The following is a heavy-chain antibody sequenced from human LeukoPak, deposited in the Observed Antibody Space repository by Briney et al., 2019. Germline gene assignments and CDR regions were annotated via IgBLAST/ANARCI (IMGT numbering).Heavy chain of an antibody. CDR3: ARVHSLRLGELSTYNWFDP. V-gene: IGHV1-69*13. Sequence: ASVKVSCKASGGTFSSYAISRVRQAPGQGLEWMGGIIPIFGTANYAQKFQGRVTITADESTSTAYMELSSLRSEDTAVYYCARVHSLRLGELSTYNWFDPWGQGTLVTVSS. CDR2: IIPIFGTA. D-gene: IGHD3-16*02. J-gene: IGHJ5*02. CDR1: GGTFSSYA.